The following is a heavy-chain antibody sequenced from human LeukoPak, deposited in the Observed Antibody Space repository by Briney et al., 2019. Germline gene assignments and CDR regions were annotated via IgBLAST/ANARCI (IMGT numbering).Heavy chain of an antibody. CDR1: GFTSRSYG. D-gene: IGHD3-16*01. CDR2: ISYDGSKE. Sequence: PGRSLRLSCAASGFTSRSYGMHWVRQAPGKGLEWVAVISYDGSKEHYGDSVKGRFSISRDNSKNTLYLQMNSLRAEDTAVYYCAKEYDSLYYFDYWGQGTLVTVSS. J-gene: IGHJ4*02. V-gene: IGHV3-30*18. CDR3: AKEYDSLYYFDY.